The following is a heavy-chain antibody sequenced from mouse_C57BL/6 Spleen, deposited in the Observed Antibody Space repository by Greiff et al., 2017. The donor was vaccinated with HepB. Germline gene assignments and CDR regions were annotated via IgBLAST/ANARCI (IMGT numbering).Heavy chain of an antibody. CDR3: AKVVAPYYYAMDY. Sequence: QVQLQQPGAELVKPGASVKMSCKASGYTFASYWITWVKQRPGQGLEWIGDIYPGSGSTNYNEKFKSKATLTVDTSSSTAYMQRSSLTSEDSAVYYCAKVVAPYYYAMDYWGQGTSVTVSS. D-gene: IGHD1-1*01. CDR1: GYTFASYW. V-gene: IGHV1-55*01. J-gene: IGHJ4*01. CDR2: IYPGSGST.